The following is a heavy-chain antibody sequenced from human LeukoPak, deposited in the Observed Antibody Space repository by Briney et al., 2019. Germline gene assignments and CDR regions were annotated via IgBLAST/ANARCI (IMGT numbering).Heavy chain of an antibody. D-gene: IGHD3-10*01. V-gene: IGHV4-4*07. CDR1: GGSISSYY. J-gene: IGHJ5*02. CDR2: IYTSGST. Sequence: SETLSLTCTVSGGSISSYYWSWIRQPAGKGLEWIGRIYTSGSTNYNPSLKSLVTMSVDTSKNQFSLKLSSVTAADTAVYYCARARTKGSGSANWFDPWGQGTLVTVSS. CDR3: ARARTKGSGSANWFDP.